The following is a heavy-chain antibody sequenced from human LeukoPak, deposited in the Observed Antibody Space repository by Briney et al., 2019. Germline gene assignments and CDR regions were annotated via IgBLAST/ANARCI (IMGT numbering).Heavy chain of an antibody. CDR2: INHSGST. CDR1: SGSISSSSYY. Sequence: PSETLSLTCTVSSGSISSSSYYWGWIRQPPGKGLEWIGEINHSGSTNYNPSLKSRVTISVHTSKNQFSLKLSSVTAADTAVYYCARTCRVVVVVITTFNWFDPWGQGTLVTVSS. D-gene: IGHD3-22*01. J-gene: IGHJ5*02. CDR3: ARTCRVVVVVITTFNWFDP. V-gene: IGHV4-39*07.